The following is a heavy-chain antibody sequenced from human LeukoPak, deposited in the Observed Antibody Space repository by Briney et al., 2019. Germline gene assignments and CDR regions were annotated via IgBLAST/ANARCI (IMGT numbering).Heavy chain of an antibody. V-gene: IGHV3-23*01. CDR2: ISGSGGGT. Sequence: PGGSLRLSCAASGFTITPYAMNWVRQAPGKGLERVSAISGSGGGTYYADSVKGRFTISRDTSKNTLYLQMNSLRAEDTAVYYCAKWDYGVGFDNWGQGTLVTVSS. CDR1: GFTITPYA. D-gene: IGHD4-17*01. J-gene: IGHJ4*02. CDR3: AKWDYGVGFDN.